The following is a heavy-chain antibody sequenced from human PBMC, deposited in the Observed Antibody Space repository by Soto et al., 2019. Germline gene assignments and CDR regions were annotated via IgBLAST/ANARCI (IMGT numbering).Heavy chain of an antibody. D-gene: IGHD6-13*01. CDR1: GYSFNDYK. Sequence: ASVKVSCKASGYSFNDYKIHWLRQAPGQGLEWMGWINPKSEVTNYAHKFKDRVTMTRDTSITTVYMDLSRLTFDDTAVYYCARWAMLAAAVSISFDLWGQGTQVTGSS. CDR3: ARWAMLAAAVSISFDL. J-gene: IGHJ5*02. V-gene: IGHV1-2*02. CDR2: INPKSEVT.